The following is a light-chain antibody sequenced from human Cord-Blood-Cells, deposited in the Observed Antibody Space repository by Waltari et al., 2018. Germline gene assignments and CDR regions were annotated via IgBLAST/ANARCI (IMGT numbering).Light chain of an antibody. Sequence: QSALTQPASVSGSPGQSITISCTGTSSDVGGYNYVSWYQKHPGKAPKLMIYAVSNRPSGVSNRFSGSKSGNTASLTISGLQAEDEADYYCSSYTSSSTPRVFGGGTKLTVL. CDR2: AVS. J-gene: IGLJ3*02. V-gene: IGLV2-14*01. CDR3: SSYTSSSTPRV. CDR1: SSDVGGYNY.